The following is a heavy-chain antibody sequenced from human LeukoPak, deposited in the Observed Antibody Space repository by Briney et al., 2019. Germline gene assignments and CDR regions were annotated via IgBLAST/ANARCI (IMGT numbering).Heavy chain of an antibody. Sequence: PGRSLRLSCAASGFTFSRNWMHWVRQGPWKGLVWVSRINSDGRNTNYADSVKGRFTISRDNAKNTLYLQMNSLRDEDTAVYYCAKVAIYYDSRRWAFDIWGQGTMVTVSS. CDR3: AKVAIYYDSRRWAFDI. CDR1: GFTFSRNW. CDR2: INSDGRNT. V-gene: IGHV3-74*01. D-gene: IGHD3-22*01. J-gene: IGHJ3*02.